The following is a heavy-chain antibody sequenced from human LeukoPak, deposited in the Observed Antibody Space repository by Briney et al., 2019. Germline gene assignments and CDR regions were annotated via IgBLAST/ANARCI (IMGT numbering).Heavy chain of an antibody. Sequence: GASVKVSCKASGYTFTTYGISWVRQAPGEGPEWMGWISPYNDNTKYAQKLQGRVTMTTDTSTSTAYMELRSLRSDDTAVYYCARVDSSSPMGDYWGQGTLVTVSS. CDR3: ARVDSSSPMGDY. V-gene: IGHV1-18*01. CDR2: ISPYNDNT. J-gene: IGHJ4*02. D-gene: IGHD6-6*01. CDR1: GYTFTTYG.